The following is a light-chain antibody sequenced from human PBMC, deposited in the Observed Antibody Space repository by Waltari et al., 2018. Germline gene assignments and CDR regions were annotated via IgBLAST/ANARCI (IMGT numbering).Light chain of an antibody. Sequence: QSVLTQPPSVSWDPGPRVTISCSGSSSNIGGCAVYWYQRFPGISPKLLIYENDKRPSGISDRFSGSKSGTSASLTVTGLQSEDEAEYFCETWDNSLKGPLFGGGTRLTVL. CDR2: END. J-gene: IGLJ2*01. V-gene: IGLV1-51*02. CDR3: ETWDNSLKGPL. CDR1: SSNIGGCA.